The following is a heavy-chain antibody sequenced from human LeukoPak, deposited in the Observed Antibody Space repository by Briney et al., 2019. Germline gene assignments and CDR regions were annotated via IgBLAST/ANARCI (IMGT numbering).Heavy chain of an antibody. CDR2: ISSSGSSI. Sequence: GGSLRLSCAASGFTFSDYYMSWIRQAPGKGLEWVSYISSSGSSISYADSVKGRFTNSRDNAKNSLYLQMNSLRAEDTAVYYCARWAGAILTDYWGQGTLVTVSS. J-gene: IGHJ4*02. D-gene: IGHD1-26*01. CDR3: ARWAGAILTDY. CDR1: GFTFSDYY. V-gene: IGHV3-11*04.